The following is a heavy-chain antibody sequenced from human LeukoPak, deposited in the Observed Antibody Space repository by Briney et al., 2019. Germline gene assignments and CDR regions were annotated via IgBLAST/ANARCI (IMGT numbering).Heavy chain of an antibody. Sequence: SETLSLTCTVSGGSISSSSYYWGWIRQPPGKGLEWIGSIYYSGSTYYNPSLKSRVTISVDTSKNQFSLKLSSVTAADTAVYYCARDLGGYSYGSPSGYWGQGTLVTVSS. CDR1: GGSISSSSYY. J-gene: IGHJ4*02. CDR3: ARDLGGYSYGSPSGY. D-gene: IGHD5-18*01. V-gene: IGHV4-39*02. CDR2: IYYSGST.